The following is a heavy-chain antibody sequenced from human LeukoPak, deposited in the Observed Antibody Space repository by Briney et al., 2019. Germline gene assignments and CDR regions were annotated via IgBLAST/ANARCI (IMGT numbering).Heavy chain of an antibody. J-gene: IGHJ4*02. CDR1: GYSFSNYW. V-gene: IGHV5-51*01. CDR2: IYPGDYET. Sequence: GESLKISCEGSGYSFSNYWIGWVRQMPGKGLAWMGIIYPGDYETRYSPSFQGLVTISVDKSISTAYLQWSSLKASDTAMYYCAIPPGYCGNDCSFDHWGQGTLVTVSS. D-gene: IGHD2-21*02. CDR3: AIPPGYCGNDCSFDH.